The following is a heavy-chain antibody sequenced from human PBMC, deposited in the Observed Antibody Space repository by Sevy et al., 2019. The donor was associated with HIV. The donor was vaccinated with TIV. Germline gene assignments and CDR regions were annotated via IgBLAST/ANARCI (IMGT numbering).Heavy chain of an antibody. D-gene: IGHD6-6*01. CDR2: INHSGST. CDR1: GGSFSGYY. CDR3: ARANSSSSSYGMDV. Sequence: SETLSLTCAVYGGSFSGYYWSWIRQPPGKGLEWIGKINHSGSTNYNPSLKSRVTISVDTSKNQFSLKLSSVTAADTAVYYCARANSSSSSYGMDVWGQGTTVTVSS. J-gene: IGHJ6*02. V-gene: IGHV4-34*01.